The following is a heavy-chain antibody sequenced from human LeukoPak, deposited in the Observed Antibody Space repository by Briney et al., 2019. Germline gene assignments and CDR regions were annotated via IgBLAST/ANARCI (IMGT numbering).Heavy chain of an antibody. V-gene: IGHV3-7*01. Sequence: GGSLRLSCAASGFIFSNYYMHWVRQAPGKGPEWVADIRSDGNEKNYMDSLKGRFTISRDNAKNSLYLQMNSLRAEDTAVYYCARGGPYSSSSFDYWGQGTLVTVSS. CDR3: ARGGPYSSSSFDY. J-gene: IGHJ4*02. CDR1: GFIFSNYY. D-gene: IGHD6-6*01. CDR2: IRSDGNEK.